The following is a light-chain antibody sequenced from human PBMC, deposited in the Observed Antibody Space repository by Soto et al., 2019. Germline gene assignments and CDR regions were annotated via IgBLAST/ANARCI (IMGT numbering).Light chain of an antibody. CDR1: QSISSY. CDR2: AAS. Sequence: DIQMTQSPSSLSASVGDRVTITCRASQSISSYLHWYQQKPGKAPKLLIYAASSLQSGVPSRFSGSGSGTDFTLTISSLQPEDFSTYYCQQSYSTPFTFGPGTKVYIK. CDR3: QQSYSTPFT. J-gene: IGKJ3*01. V-gene: IGKV1-39*01.